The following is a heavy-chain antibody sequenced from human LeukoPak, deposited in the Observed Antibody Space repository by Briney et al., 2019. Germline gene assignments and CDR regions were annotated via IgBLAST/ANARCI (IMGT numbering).Heavy chain of an antibody. CDR2: ITGSGGTT. Sequence: GGSLRLSCAASGFTFTSSAMSWVRQAPGKGLEWVSSITGSGGTTYYADSAKGRFTISRDNSKNTLYLQMNSLRADGTAVYYCAGGSYSTSYAFDIWGQGTTVTVSS. D-gene: IGHD1-26*01. CDR1: GFTFTSSA. CDR3: AGGSYSTSYAFDI. V-gene: IGHV3-23*01. J-gene: IGHJ3*02.